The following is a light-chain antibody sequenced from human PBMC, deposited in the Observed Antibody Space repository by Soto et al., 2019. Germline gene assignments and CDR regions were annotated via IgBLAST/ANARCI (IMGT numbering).Light chain of an antibody. Sequence: DLQMTQSPSSLSASVGDRVTITCRASQSISIYLNWYQQKPGKAPKFLIYAASSLQSGVPSRFSGSGSGTDFTLNISSLQPEDFATYYCQQSYSTPRLTFGGGTKVEIK. CDR1: QSISIY. CDR3: QQSYSTPRLT. CDR2: AAS. J-gene: IGKJ4*01. V-gene: IGKV1-39*01.